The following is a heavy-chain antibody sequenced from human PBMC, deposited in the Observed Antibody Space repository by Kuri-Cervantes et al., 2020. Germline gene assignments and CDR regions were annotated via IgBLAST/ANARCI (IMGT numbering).Heavy chain of an antibody. Sequence: GGSLRLSCAASGFTFSSYWMSWVRQAPGQGLEWVANIKEDGGRNFYVDSVKGRFTISRDNAKSSLYLQMNSLRADDTAVYYCAGVNVNDALDIWAQGTMVTVSS. CDR2: IKEDGGRN. D-gene: IGHD1-1*01. J-gene: IGHJ3*02. CDR3: AGVNVNDALDI. CDR1: GFTFSSYW. V-gene: IGHV3-7*01.